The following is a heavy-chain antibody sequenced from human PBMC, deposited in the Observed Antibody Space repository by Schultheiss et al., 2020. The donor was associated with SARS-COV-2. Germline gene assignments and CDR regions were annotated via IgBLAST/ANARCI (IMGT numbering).Heavy chain of an antibody. D-gene: IGHD6-13*01. J-gene: IGHJ4*02. CDR1: GGSISIYY. CDR3: ARQRQQLVRY. Sequence: SQTLSLTCTVSGGSISIYYWSWIRQPAGKGLEWIGRIYTSGSTNYNPSLKSRVTISVDTSKNQFSLKLSSVTAADTAVYYCARQRQQLVRYWGQGTLVTVSS. CDR2: IYTSGST. V-gene: IGHV4-4*07.